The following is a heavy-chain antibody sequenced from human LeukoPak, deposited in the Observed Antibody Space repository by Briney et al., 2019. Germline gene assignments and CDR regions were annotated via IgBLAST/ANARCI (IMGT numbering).Heavy chain of an antibody. Sequence: GGSXXLXXXXXXXTFXXYXMXWVRQAPGKGLEWVANIMQDGSERYYVDSVRGRFTISRDNAKNSLYLEMNSLRAEDTAVYYCARGREYCGRGSCYPFDRWGQGTLVTVSS. V-gene: IGHV3-7*01. CDR1: XXTFXXYX. CDR3: ARGREYCGRGSCYPFDR. J-gene: IGHJ4*02. CDR2: IMQDGSER. D-gene: IGHD2-15*01.